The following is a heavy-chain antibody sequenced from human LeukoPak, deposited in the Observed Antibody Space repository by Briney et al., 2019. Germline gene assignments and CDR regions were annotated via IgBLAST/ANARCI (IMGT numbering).Heavy chain of an antibody. J-gene: IGHJ6*02. V-gene: IGHV3-21*01. CDR1: GFTFSSYS. D-gene: IGHD2-8*01. Sequence: GGSLRLSCAASGFTFSSYSMNWVRQAPGKGLEWVSSISSSSSYIYYADSVKGRFTISRDNAKNSLYLQMNSLRAEDTAVYYCAKAPTYERRVYGRDAWGQGTTVTVSS. CDR2: ISSSSSYI. CDR3: AKAPTYERRVYGRDA.